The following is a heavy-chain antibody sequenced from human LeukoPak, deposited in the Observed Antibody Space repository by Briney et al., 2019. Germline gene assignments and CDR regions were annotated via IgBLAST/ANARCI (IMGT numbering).Heavy chain of an antibody. CDR2: IKSKTDGGTT. CDR3: TTFFGQQLVLVYYYYGMDV. Sequence: PGGSLRLSCAASGFTFSNAWMSWVRQAPGKGLEWVGRIKSKTDGGTTDYAAPVKGRFTISRDDSKNTLYLQMNSPKTEDTAVYYCTTFFGQQLVLVYYYYGMDVWGQGTTATVSS. CDR1: GFTFSNAW. J-gene: IGHJ6*02. V-gene: IGHV3-15*01. D-gene: IGHD6-13*01.